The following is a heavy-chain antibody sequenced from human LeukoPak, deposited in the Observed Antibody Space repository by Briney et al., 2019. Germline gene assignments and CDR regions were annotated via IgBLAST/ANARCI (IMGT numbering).Heavy chain of an antibody. Sequence: GRSLRLSCAASGFIFSSFCMHSVSQPPGKGLEWVTFIRYDGSKKHYADSGKGRFTISRDNSKNTVYLQTNSLRPEDTGVYYCAKDGEGGDIRLIVGYMSNMGVWGKGTTVSVYS. CDR3: AKDGEGGDIRLIVGYMSNMGV. CDR1: GFIFSSFC. J-gene: IGHJ6*03. CDR2: IRYDGSKK. V-gene: IGHV3-30*02. D-gene: IGHD5-24*01.